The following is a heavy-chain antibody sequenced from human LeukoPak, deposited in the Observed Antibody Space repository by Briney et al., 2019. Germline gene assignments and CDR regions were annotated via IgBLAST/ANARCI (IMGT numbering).Heavy chain of an antibody. Sequence: PGGSLRLSCAASGFTFSSYSTNWVRQAPGKGLEWVSSISSSSSYIYYADSVKGRFTISRDNAKNSLYLQMNSLRAEDTAVYYCARIIAAAGPYYFDYWGQGTLVTVSS. CDR1: GFTFSSYS. CDR2: ISSSSSYI. CDR3: ARIIAAAGPYYFDY. V-gene: IGHV3-21*01. D-gene: IGHD6-13*01. J-gene: IGHJ4*02.